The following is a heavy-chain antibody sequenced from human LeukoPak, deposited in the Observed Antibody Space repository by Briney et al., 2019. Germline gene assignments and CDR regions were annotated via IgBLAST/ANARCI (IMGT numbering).Heavy chain of an antibody. CDR1: GFIFSSDS. J-gene: IGHJ4*02. CDR2: ISSTGAYI. D-gene: IGHD7-27*01. Sequence: PGGSLRLSCATSGFIFSSDSMIWVRQAPGKGLEWVSSISSTGAYIYYADSLKGRFTISRDNAKNSLYLQMNSLRADDTAVYYCAKANWGLGDLDYWGQGTLVTVSS. V-gene: IGHV3-21*01. CDR3: AKANWGLGDLDY.